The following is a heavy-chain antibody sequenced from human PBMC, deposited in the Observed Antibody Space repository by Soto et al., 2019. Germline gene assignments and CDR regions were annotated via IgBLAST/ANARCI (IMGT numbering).Heavy chain of an antibody. Sequence: ASVKVSYKASGYTFTSYYMHWVRQAPGQGLEWMGIINPSGGSTSYAQKFQGRVTMTRDTSTSTVYMELSSLRSEDTAVYYCARDHLRFLEWPNYYYYMYFWGKGTTVTVSS. D-gene: IGHD3-3*01. J-gene: IGHJ6*03. CDR1: GYTFTSYY. V-gene: IGHV1-46*03. CDR2: INPSGGST. CDR3: ARDHLRFLEWPNYYYYMYF.